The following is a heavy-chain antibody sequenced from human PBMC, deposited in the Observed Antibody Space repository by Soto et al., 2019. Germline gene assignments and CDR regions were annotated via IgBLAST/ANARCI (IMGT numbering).Heavy chain of an antibody. CDR2: INPNSGGT. D-gene: IGHD3-3*01. CDR3: ARAPNYDFWSVYYNYYYGMDV. CDR1: GYTFTGYY. Sequence: ASVKVSCKASGYTFTGYYMHWVRQAPGQGLEWMGWINPNSGGTNYAQKFQGWVTMTRDTSISTAYMELSRLRSDDTAVYYCARAPNYDFWSVYYNYYYGMDVWGQGTTVTVSS. V-gene: IGHV1-2*04. J-gene: IGHJ6*02.